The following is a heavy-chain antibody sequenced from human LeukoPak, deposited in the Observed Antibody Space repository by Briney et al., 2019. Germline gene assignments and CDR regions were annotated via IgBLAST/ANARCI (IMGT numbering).Heavy chain of an antibody. CDR3: ARHAAGSYKEWGYYFGY. V-gene: IGHV4-59*08. CDR2: IYYSGST. Sequence: SETLSLTCTVSGGSISSYYWSWIRQPPGKGLEWIGYIYYSGSTNYNPSLKSRVTISVDTSKNQFSLKLSSVTAADTAVYYRARHAAGSYKEWGYYFGYWGQGTLVTVSS. CDR1: GGSISSYY. J-gene: IGHJ4*02. D-gene: IGHD3-10*01.